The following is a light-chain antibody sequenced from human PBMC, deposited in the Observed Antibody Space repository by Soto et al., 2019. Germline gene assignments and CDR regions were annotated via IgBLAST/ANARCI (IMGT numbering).Light chain of an antibody. CDR3: CSSGGSPTYV. J-gene: IGLJ1*01. CDR1: SSDVGAYNY. Sequence: QSALTQPASVSGSPGQSITISCTGTSSDVGAYNYVSWYQQYPGKAPKVIIFKVRKRPSGVSNRFSGSKSGDTASLTISGLQAEDEADYYCCSSGGSPTYVFGTGTKLTVL. CDR2: KVR. V-gene: IGLV2-14*01.